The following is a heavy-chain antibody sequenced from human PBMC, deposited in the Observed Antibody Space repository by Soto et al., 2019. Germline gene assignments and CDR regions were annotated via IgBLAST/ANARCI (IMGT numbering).Heavy chain of an antibody. D-gene: IGHD3-3*01. J-gene: IGHJ4*02. Sequence: GGSLRLSCAASGFTFSSYGMHWVRQAPGKGLEWVAVIWYDGSNKYYADSVKGRFTISRDNSKNTLYLQMNSLRAEDTAVYYCARDADLEWLLLYYFDYWGQGTLVTVSS. V-gene: IGHV3-33*01. CDR1: GFTFSSYG. CDR3: ARDADLEWLLLYYFDY. CDR2: IWYDGSNK.